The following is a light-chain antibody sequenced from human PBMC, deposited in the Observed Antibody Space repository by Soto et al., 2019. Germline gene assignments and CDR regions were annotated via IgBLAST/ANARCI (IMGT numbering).Light chain of an antibody. CDR3: QHYGNLALT. CDR2: GAS. Sequence: EIVLTQSPGTLSLSPGERATLSCRASQSVSSSYLAWYQQKPGQAPRLVIYGASSRASGIPDRFSGSGSGTDFTLTISRLEPEDSAVYYCQHYGNLALTFGGGPKVDIK. V-gene: IGKV3-20*01. CDR1: QSVSSSY. J-gene: IGKJ4*01.